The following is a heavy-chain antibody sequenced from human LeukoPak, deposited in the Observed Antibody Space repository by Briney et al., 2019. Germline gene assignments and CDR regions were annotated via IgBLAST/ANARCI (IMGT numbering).Heavy chain of an antibody. CDR3: ARGNYDSSGYKSNWFDP. J-gene: IGHJ5*02. CDR1: GGTFSSYA. V-gene: IGHV1-69*04. CDR2: IIPIFGIA. D-gene: IGHD3-22*01. Sequence: GASVKVSCKASGGTFSSYAISWVRQAPGQGLEWMGRIIPIFGIANYAQKFQGRVTITADKSTSTAYTELSSLRSEDTAVYYCARGNYDSSGYKSNWFDPWGQGTLVTVSS.